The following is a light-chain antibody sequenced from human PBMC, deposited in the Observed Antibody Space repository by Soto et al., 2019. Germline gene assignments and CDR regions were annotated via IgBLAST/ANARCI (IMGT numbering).Light chain of an antibody. CDR1: QSINSK. V-gene: IGKV1-39*01. Sequence: DIQMTRSTFSLSASVIDRVTITFRASQSINSKLNWYQQKPGKPPRLLIYAASSLQSGVPSRFSGSGSGTDFTLTISSLQPEDFATYSCQQSYNSPQTFGQGTKVDIK. J-gene: IGKJ1*01. CDR2: AAS. CDR3: QQSYNSPQT.